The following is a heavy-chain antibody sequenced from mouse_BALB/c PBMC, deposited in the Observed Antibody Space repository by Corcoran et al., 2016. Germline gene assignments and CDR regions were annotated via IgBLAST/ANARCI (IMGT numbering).Heavy chain of an antibody. CDR2: IFPGSGNT. V-gene: IGHV1-66*01. CDR3: AREDDGYYEDY. J-gene: IGHJ4*01. D-gene: IGHD2-3*01. Sequence: QVQLQQSGPELVKPGASVKISCKASGYSFTSYYIHWVKQRPGQGLEWIGWIFPGSGNTKYNEKFKGKATLTADTSSNTAYMQLSSLTSEDSAVYFCAREDDGYYEDYWGQGTSVTVSS. CDR1: GYSFTSYY.